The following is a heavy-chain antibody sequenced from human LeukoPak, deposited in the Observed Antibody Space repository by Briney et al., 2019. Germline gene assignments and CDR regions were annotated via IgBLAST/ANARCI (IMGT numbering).Heavy chain of an antibody. CDR2: IKQDGSEK. CDR1: GFTFSSYW. V-gene: IGHV3-7*01. J-gene: IGHJ3*02. CDR3: AKNYDSSGYYESVDAFDI. D-gene: IGHD3-22*01. Sequence: GGSLRLSCAASGFTFSSYWMSWVRQAPGKGLEWVANIKQDGSEKYYVDSVKGRFTISRDNAKNSLYLQMNSLRAEDTAVYYCAKNYDSSGYYESVDAFDIWGQGTMVTVSS.